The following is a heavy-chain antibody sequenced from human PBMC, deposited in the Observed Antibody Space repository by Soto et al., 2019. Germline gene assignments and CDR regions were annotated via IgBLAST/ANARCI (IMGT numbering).Heavy chain of an antibody. V-gene: IGHV3-74*01. Sequence: GGSLRLSCAASGFTLGSYWMHWVRQAPGKGLVWVSRINSDESITAYADSVKGRFTISRDNAKNTLYLQMNSLRAEDTAVYYCAREGAVYCTSTSCLRPFDYWGHGTLVTVSS. J-gene: IGHJ4*01. CDR2: INSDESIT. D-gene: IGHD2-2*01. CDR3: AREGAVYCTSTSCLRPFDY. CDR1: GFTLGSYW.